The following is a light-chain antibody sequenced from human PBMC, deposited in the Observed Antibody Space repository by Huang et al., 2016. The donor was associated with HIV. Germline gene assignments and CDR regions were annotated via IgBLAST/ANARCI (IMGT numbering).Light chain of an antibody. J-gene: IGKJ2*01. CDR1: QYIRPY. V-gene: IGKV1-39*01. Sequence: DIQMTQSPSSLSASVGGKITVTCRASQYIRPYLNWYQRRPGRAPNRLIYSASNLQSGVPTRFNASGSGTHFTLTITGLRPEDFATYYCQQSFTTHYTFGQGTKLDLK. CDR2: SAS. CDR3: QQSFTTHYT.